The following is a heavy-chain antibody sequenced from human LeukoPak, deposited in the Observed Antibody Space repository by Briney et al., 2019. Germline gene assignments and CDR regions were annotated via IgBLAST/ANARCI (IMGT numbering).Heavy chain of an antibody. V-gene: IGHV3-9*01. Sequence: PGGSLRLSCATSRFTFDGYAMPWVRQAPGKGLEWVSSISWNSGNTDYAASVKGRFTISRDNAKKSLHLQMNSLRDEDTALYYCAKSGTYSSSSGYIDSWGQGTLVSVSS. CDR2: ISWNSGNT. CDR3: AKSGTYSSSSGYIDS. CDR1: RFTFDGYA. D-gene: IGHD6-6*01. J-gene: IGHJ4*02.